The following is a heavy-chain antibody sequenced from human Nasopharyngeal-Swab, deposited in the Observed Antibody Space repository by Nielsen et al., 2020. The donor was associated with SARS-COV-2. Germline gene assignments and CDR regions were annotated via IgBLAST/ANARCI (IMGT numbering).Heavy chain of an antibody. CDR2: IYTSGST. CDR3: ARDPSTIFGGGIGMDV. J-gene: IGHJ6*02. D-gene: IGHD3-3*01. V-gene: IGHV4-4*07. CDR1: GGSFSGYY. Sequence: SQTLSLTCAVYGGSFSGYYWSWIRQPAGKGLEWIGRIYTSGSTNYNPSLKSRVTMSVDTSKNQFSLKLSSVTAADTAVYYCARDPSTIFGGGIGMDVWGQGTTVTVSS.